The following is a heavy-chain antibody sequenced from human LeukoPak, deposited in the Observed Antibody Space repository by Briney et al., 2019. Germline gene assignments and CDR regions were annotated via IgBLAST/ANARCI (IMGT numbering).Heavy chain of an antibody. V-gene: IGHV1-2*02. J-gene: IGHJ4*02. CDR1: GYTFTGFY. CDR3: ARAVVPAAMPPKD. D-gene: IGHD2-2*01. Sequence: ASVKVSCKASGYTFTGFYMHWVRQAPGQGLDWIGWINPISGGTNYAQKFQGRVTMTRDTSISTAHMELSRLRSDDTAVYYCARAVVPAAMPPKDWGQGTLVTVSS. CDR2: INPISGGT.